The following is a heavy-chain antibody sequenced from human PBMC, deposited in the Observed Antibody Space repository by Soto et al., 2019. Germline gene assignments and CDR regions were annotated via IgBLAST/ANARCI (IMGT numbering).Heavy chain of an antibody. J-gene: IGHJ3*02. V-gene: IGHV4-39*01. CDR1: GGSISSSSYY. D-gene: IGHD3-9*01. Sequence: QLQLQESGPGLVKPSETLSLTCTVSGGSISSSSYYWGWIRQPSGKGLEWIGSIYYSGSTYYNPSLKSRVTISVDTSKNQFSLKLSSVTAADTAVYYCAAQDYDILTGYFSDAFDIWGQGTMVTVSS. CDR2: IYYSGST. CDR3: AAQDYDILTGYFSDAFDI.